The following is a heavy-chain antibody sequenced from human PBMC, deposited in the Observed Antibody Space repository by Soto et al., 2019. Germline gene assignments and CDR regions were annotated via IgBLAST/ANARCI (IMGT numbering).Heavy chain of an antibody. D-gene: IGHD6-19*01. CDR2: VSHDGLAQ. CDR1: GFTFSRYG. CDR3: AKETIEVGGPNYFDY. Sequence: ESGGGVVQPGRSLRLLCEGSGFTFSRYGMHWVRQAPGMGLEWVAVVSHDGLAQYYGDSVKGRFTISRDNSQNTLYLQMNSLRTEDTAIYYCAKETIEVGGPNYFDYWGQGTLVTVSS. V-gene: IGHV3-30*18. J-gene: IGHJ4*02.